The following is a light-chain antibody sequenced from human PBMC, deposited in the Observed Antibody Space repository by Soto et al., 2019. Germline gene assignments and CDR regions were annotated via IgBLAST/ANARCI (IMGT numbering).Light chain of an antibody. V-gene: IGKV4-1*01. Sequence: VMTQSPDSLAVSLGERATIDCKSSQSVLSNSNNKNFLAWFQQRPGQPPKLLIYWASTRESGVPDRFSGSGSGTEFTLTISSLQAEDVAVYYCQQYYSAPLTFGGGTKVEIK. CDR2: WAS. CDR3: QQYYSAPLT. CDR1: QSVLSNSNNKNF. J-gene: IGKJ4*01.